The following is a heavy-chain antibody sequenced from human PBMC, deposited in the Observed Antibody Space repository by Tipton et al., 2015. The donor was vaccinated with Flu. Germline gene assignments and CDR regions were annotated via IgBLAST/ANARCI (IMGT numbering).Heavy chain of an antibody. CDR3: AREDVAVAGTYFDY. J-gene: IGHJ4*02. D-gene: IGHD6-19*01. V-gene: IGHV4-38-2*02. Sequence: TLSLTCAVSGYSISSGYYWGWIRQPPGKGLEWIGSIYHSGSTYYNPSLKSRVTISVDTSKNQFSLKLSSVTAADTAVYYCAREDVAVAGTYFDYWGQGTLVTVSS. CDR2: IYHSGST. CDR1: GYSISSGYY.